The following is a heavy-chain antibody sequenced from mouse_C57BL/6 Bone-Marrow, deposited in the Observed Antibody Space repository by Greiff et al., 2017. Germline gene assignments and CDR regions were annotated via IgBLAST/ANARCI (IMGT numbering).Heavy chain of an antibody. CDR2: IDPENGDT. D-gene: IGHD1-1*01. J-gene: IGHJ3*01. CDR1: GFNIKDDY. CDR3: TTDYVRSYPAWFAD. V-gene: IGHV14-4*01. Sequence: EVQGVESGAELVRPGASVKLSCTASGFNIKDDYMHWVQQRPEQGLEWIGWIDPENGDTEYASKFQGKATITADTSSNTAYLQLSSLTSEATAVYYCTTDYVRSYPAWFADWGQGTLVTVSA.